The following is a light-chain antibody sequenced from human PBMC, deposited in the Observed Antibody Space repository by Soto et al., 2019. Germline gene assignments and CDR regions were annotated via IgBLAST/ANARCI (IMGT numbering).Light chain of an antibody. Sequence: DIVLTQTPLSLVVTLGQPASISCKSSQSLAFRDGNIYLIWLQQRPGQPPRLLIYKTSNRFSGVPDRFSGSGAGTEFTLKISKVEAEDVGVYYCAEAALLPHAFGQGTKVEIK. CDR2: KTS. V-gene: IGKV2-24*01. CDR3: AEAALLPHA. CDR1: QSLAFRDGNIY. J-gene: IGKJ1*01.